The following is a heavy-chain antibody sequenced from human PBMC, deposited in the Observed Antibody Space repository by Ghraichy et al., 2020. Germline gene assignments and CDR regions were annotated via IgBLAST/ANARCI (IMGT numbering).Heavy chain of an antibody. CDR3: AGTAAVYYYYYGMDV. CDR2: VYTSGSP. CDR1: GGSMSSYY. J-gene: IGHJ6*02. Sequence: ESLNISCTVSGGSMSSYYWSWIRQTAGKGLEWIGCVYTSGSPSYNPSLKSRVTMSVDTSKTQFSLKLTSVTAADTAVYYCAGTAAVYYYYYGMDVWGQGTTVTVSS. D-gene: IGHD2-2*01. V-gene: IGHV4-4*07.